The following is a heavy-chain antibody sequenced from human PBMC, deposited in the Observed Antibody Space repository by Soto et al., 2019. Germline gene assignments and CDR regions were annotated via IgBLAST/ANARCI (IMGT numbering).Heavy chain of an antibody. CDR2: IWYDGSNK. V-gene: IGHV3-33*01. CDR1: GFTFSSYG. D-gene: IGHD1-26*01. CDR3: ARALSGTISFDY. J-gene: IGHJ4*02. Sequence: GGSLRLSCAASGFTFSSYGMHWVRQAPGKGLEWVAVIWYDGSNKYYADSVKGRFTISRDNSKNTLYLQMNSLRAEDTAVYYCARALSGTISFDYWGQGTLVTVSS.